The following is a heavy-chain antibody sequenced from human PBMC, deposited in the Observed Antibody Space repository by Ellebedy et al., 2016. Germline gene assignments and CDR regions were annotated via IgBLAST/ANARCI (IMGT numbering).Heavy chain of an antibody. Sequence: GGSLRLSCAASGFTFSSYWMTWVRQAPGKGLEWVSSISSSSSYIYYADSVKGRFTISRDNAKNSLYLQMNSLRAEDTAVYYCARWGSVAMAPFDYWGQGTLVTVSS. J-gene: IGHJ4*02. CDR3: ARWGSVAMAPFDY. CDR2: ISSSSSYI. V-gene: IGHV3-21*01. CDR1: GFTFSSYW. D-gene: IGHD5-18*01.